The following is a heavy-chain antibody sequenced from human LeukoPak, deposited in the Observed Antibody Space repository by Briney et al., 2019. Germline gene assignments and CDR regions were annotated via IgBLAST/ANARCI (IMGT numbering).Heavy chain of an antibody. J-gene: IGHJ4*02. CDR1: GFTFRNDW. CDR2: IKQDGSEK. V-gene: IGHV3-7*01. D-gene: IGHD2-2*01. Sequence: GGSLRLSCAASGFTFRNDWMSWVRQAPGKGLEWVANIKQDGSEKYYVDSVKGRFTISRDNAKNSLYLQMNSLRTEDTAVYYCARALDSSSSRYQAFEYWGQGTLVTVSS. CDR3: ARALDSSSSRYQAFEY.